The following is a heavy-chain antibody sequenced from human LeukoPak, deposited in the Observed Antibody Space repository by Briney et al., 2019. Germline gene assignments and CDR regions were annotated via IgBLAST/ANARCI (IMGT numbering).Heavy chain of an antibody. CDR2: IYYSGST. D-gene: IGHD2-15*01. CDR1: GGSISSYY. CDR3: ARDCSGGSCYDY. J-gene: IGHJ4*02. Sequence: PSETLSLTCTVSGGSISSYYWSWIRQPPGKGLEWIGYIYYSGSTNYNPSLRSRVTISVDTSKNQFSLKLSSVTAADTAVYYCARDCSGGSCYDYWGQGTLVTVSS. V-gene: IGHV4-59*01.